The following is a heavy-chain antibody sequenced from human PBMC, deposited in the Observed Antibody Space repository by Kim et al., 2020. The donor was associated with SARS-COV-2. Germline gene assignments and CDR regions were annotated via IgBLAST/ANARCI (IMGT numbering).Heavy chain of an antibody. CDR2: IYHSGST. CDR3: ASRYGSGSHEDYYYYGMVV. D-gene: IGHD3-10*01. V-gene: IGHV4-4*02. Sequence: SETLSLTCAVSGGSISSSNWWCWVRQPPGKGLGWIGEIYHSGSTNYNPSLKSRVTISVDKSKNQFSLKLSSVTAADTAVYYCASRYGSGSHEDYYYYGMVVWGQGTTVTVSS. CDR1: GGSISSSNW. J-gene: IGHJ6*02.